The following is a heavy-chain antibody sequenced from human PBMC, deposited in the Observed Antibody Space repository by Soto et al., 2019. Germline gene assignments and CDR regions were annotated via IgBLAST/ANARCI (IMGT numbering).Heavy chain of an antibody. CDR1: GFTFSSYA. Sequence: QVQLVESGGGVVQPGRSLRLSCAASGFTFSSYAMHWVRQAPGKGLEWVAVISYDGSNKYYADSVKGRFTISRDHSKNTLYLQMNSLRAEDTAVYYCARGWRGYSGTNAFDIWGKGTMVTVSS. D-gene: IGHD1-26*01. J-gene: IGHJ3*02. CDR3: ARGWRGYSGTNAFDI. CDR2: ISYDGSNK. V-gene: IGHV3-30-3*01.